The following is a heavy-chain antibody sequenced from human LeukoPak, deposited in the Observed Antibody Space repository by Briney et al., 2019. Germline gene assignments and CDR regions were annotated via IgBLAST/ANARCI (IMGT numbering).Heavy chain of an antibody. CDR1: GGTFSSYA. J-gene: IGHJ4*01. CDR3: ASFSYYDSSGYYFDY. Sequence: GASVKVSCKASGGTFSSYAISWVRQAPGQGLEWMGRIIPILGIANYAQKFQGRVTITADKSTSTAYMELSSLRSEDTAVYYCASFSYYDSSGYYFDYWGQEPWSPSPQ. CDR2: IIPILGIA. V-gene: IGHV1-69*04. D-gene: IGHD3-22*01.